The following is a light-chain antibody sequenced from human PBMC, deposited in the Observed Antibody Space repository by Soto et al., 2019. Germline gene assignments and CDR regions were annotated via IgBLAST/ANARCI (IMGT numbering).Light chain of an antibody. CDR3: QQYNSPVT. J-gene: IGKJ1*01. V-gene: IGKV1-5*01. Sequence: DIQMTQSPSTLCASVGDRVTITCRASQSISSWLAWYQQKPGKAPKLLIYDASSLESGVPSRFSGSGSGTEFTLTISSLQPDDFATYYCQQYNSPVTFGQGTKVDIK. CDR2: DAS. CDR1: QSISSW.